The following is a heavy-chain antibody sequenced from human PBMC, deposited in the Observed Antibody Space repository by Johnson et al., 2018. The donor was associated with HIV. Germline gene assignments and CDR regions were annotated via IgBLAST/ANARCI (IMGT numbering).Heavy chain of an antibody. V-gene: IGHV3-33*06. J-gene: IGHJ3*01. CDR1: GFTFSSYG. CDR2: VWSDGINK. CDR3: AKRGDLYDSTASFDAFEV. Sequence: HVQLVESGGGVVQPGRSLRLSCAASGFTFSSYGMHWVRQAPGKGLEWVAVVWSDGINKYYADSVRGRFTISRDTSKNTLYLQMNSLRAEDTAVYYCAKRGDLYDSTASFDAFEVWGQGTMVTVSS. D-gene: IGHD5/OR15-5a*01.